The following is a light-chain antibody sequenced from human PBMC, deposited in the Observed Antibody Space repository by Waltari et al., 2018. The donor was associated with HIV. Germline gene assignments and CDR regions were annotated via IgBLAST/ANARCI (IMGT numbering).Light chain of an antibody. J-gene: IGKJ4*01. CDR2: DSS. V-gene: IGKV3-11*01. CDR1: QSIGSY. Sequence: EIVLTQSPATLFLSPGKRATLSCTASQSIGSYLTWYQQKPGQAPRLLIYDSSNRASGIPARFSGSGSGTDFTLTISSLEPEDFAVYYCHQRSNWPLTFGGGTKVEI. CDR3: HQRSNWPLT.